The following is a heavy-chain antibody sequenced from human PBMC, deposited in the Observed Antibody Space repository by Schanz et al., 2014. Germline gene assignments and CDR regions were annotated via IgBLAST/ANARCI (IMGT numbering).Heavy chain of an antibody. V-gene: IGHV3-23*04. D-gene: IGHD3-10*01. Sequence: EQLVESGGGLVKPGGSLRLSCAASGFTLSNSDMHWVRQGTGKGLEWVSALSGSGGSTYYADSVKGRFTISRDNSKNTLYLQMNSLRAEDTAVYYCARDFDDRRRYGSGYCLGDCMDVWGQGTTVTGSS. J-gene: IGHJ6*02. CDR3: ARDFDDRRRYGSGYCLGDCMDV. CDR1: GFTLSNSD. CDR2: LSGSGGST.